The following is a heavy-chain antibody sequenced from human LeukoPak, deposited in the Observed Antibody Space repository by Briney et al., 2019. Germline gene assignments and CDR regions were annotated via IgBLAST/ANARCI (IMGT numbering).Heavy chain of an antibody. CDR2: LSTSGAAT. CDR1: GFTFSSFS. CDR3: AKKLPGSSWPIDY. Sequence: GGSLRLSCAASGFTFSSFSMNWVRQAPGKGLEWVSTLSTSGAATYYADSVKGRFTISRDNSQNTLYLEMNSLRAEDTAVYYCAKKLPGSSWPIDYWGQGTLVTVSS. V-gene: IGHV3-23*01. D-gene: IGHD6-13*01. J-gene: IGHJ4*02.